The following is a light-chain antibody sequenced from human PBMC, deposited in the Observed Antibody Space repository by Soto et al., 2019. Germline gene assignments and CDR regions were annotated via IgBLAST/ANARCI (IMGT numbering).Light chain of an antibody. Sequence: DIQMTQSPAALSASVVGRFTSTCRASQRVDRWLAWYQQKPGQAPKLLISDASTLESGVPSRFSGSGSVTEFTLTITSLQPDDFATYYCQRYKDYTYTFGQGTKVDNK. V-gene: IGKV1-5*01. CDR1: QRVDRW. J-gene: IGKJ1*01. CDR2: DAS. CDR3: QRYKDYTYT.